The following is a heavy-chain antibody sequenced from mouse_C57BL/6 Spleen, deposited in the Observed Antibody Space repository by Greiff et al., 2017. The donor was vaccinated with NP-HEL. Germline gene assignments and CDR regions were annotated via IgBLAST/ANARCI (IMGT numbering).Heavy chain of an antibody. D-gene: IGHD1-1*01. CDR1: GFTFSDYG. V-gene: IGHV5-17*01. CDR3: ARNYYGSSHWYFDV. Sequence: DVQLVESGGGLVKPGGSLKLSCAASGFTFSDYGMHWVRQAPEKGLEWVAYISSGSSTIYYADTVKGRFTISRDNAKNTLFLQMTSLRSEDTAMYYCARNYYGSSHWYFDVWGTGTTVTVSS. J-gene: IGHJ1*03. CDR2: ISSGSSTI.